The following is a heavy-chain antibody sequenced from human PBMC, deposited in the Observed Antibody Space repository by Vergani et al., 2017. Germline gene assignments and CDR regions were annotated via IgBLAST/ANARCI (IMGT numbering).Heavy chain of an antibody. D-gene: IGHD3-10*01. J-gene: IGHJ6*02. Sequence: EVQLVESGGGLVKRGGSLRLSCAASGFTFSSYSMNWVRQAPGKGLEWVSGINWNSGRKGYADSVKGRFTISRDNAKNSLYLQMNSLRAEDTALYYCARDFRVRSYHYFYGMDVWGQGTTVTVSS. CDR2: INWNSGRK. CDR1: GFTFSSYS. V-gene: IGHV3-20*04. CDR3: ARDFRVRSYHYFYGMDV.